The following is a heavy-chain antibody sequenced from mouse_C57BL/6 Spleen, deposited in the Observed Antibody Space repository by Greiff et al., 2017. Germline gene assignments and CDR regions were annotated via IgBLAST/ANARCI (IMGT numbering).Heavy chain of an antibody. V-gene: IGHV1-54*01. CDR1: GYAFTNYL. CDR3: ARLEANYYDY. Sequence: QVQLQQSGAELVRPGTSVKVSCKASGYAFTNYLIEWVKQRPGQGLEWIGVINPGSGGTNYNEKFKGKATLTADKSSSTAYMQLSSLTSEDSAVYFCARLEANYYDYWGHGTTLTVAS. J-gene: IGHJ2*01. CDR2: INPGSGGT.